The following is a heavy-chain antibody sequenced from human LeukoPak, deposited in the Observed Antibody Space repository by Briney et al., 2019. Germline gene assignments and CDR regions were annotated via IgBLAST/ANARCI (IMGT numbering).Heavy chain of an antibody. CDR1: GYSFTTYW. J-gene: IGHJ4*02. V-gene: IGHV5-51*01. CDR3: ARRGSDRYFDY. D-gene: IGHD1-14*01. Sequence: GESLKISCKGSGYSFTTYWIAWVRQMPGTGLELMGIIYPGDSDTRYSPSFQGQVTISADKSISTAYLQWSSLKASDTAMYYCARRGSDRYFDYWGQGTLVTVSS. CDR2: IYPGDSDT.